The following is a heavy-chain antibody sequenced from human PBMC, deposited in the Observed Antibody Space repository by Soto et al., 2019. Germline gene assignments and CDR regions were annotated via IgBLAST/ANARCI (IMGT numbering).Heavy chain of an antibody. V-gene: IGHV4-59*01. Sequence: SEALSVPCRVTGCSMSSYYWSWIRQSPEKGLEWIGYFYHSGNSNYNPSLKSRVTISVDTSKNQLSLSLRSVTAADTAVYFCARISSVDPYGYVNGGLDVWGQGTTVTFS. D-gene: IGHD5-18*01. CDR3: ARISSVDPYGYVNGGLDV. J-gene: IGHJ6*02. CDR2: FYHSGNS. CDR1: GCSMSSYY.